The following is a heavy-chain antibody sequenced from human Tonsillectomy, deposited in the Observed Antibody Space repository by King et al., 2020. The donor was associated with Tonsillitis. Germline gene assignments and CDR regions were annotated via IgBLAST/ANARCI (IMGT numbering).Heavy chain of an antibody. CDR2: INPNSGGT. D-gene: IGHD2-15*01. CDR1: GYTFSDYY. J-gene: IGHJ5*02. Sequence: QLVQSGAEVKKPGASVKVSCKASGYTFSDYYMHWVRQAPGQGLEWMAWINPNSGGTKYAQTFQGRVTMTRDTSISTAYMELSRLTSDDTAVYYCARVKGYCSGGSCYLPPFDPWGQGTLVTVSS. CDR3: ARVKGYCSGGSCYLPPFDP. V-gene: IGHV1-2*02.